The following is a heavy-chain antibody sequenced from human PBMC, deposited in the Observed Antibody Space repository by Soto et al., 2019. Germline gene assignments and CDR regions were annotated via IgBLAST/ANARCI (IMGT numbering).Heavy chain of an antibody. Sequence: GASVKVSCKASGGTFSSYTISWVRQAPGQGLEWMGRIIPILGIANYAQKVQGRVTITADKSTSTAYMELSSLRSEDTAVYYCARYGTIAVAGQGWFDPWGQGTLVTVSS. V-gene: IGHV1-69*02. CDR1: GGTFSSYT. J-gene: IGHJ5*02. CDR2: IIPILGIA. CDR3: ARYGTIAVAGQGWFDP. D-gene: IGHD6-19*01.